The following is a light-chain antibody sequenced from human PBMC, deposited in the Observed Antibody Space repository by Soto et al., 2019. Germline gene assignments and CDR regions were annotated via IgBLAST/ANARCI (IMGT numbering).Light chain of an antibody. CDR3: QQRSKLAPFT. Sequence: EVVLTQSPATLSLSPGERATLSCRASQSVSTYLAWYQQKPGQPPRLLIYGASNRATGTPARFSGSGSGTDLTPTHSSLRPEGFSVYYWQQRSKLAPFTFGPGTKVEIK. J-gene: IGKJ3*01. CDR1: QSVSTY. V-gene: IGKV3-11*01. CDR2: GAS.